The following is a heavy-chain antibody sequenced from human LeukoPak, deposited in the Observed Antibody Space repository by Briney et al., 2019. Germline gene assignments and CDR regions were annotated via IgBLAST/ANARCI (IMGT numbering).Heavy chain of an antibody. CDR2: INHSGST. J-gene: IGHJ4*02. CDR1: GGSFSGYY. Sequence: PSEILSLTCAVYGGSFSGYYWSWIRQPPGKGLEWIGEINHSGSTNYNPSLKSRVTISVDTSKNQFSLKLSSVTAADTAVYYCARGGCDYWGQGTLVTVST. CDR3: ARGGCDY. V-gene: IGHV4-34*01.